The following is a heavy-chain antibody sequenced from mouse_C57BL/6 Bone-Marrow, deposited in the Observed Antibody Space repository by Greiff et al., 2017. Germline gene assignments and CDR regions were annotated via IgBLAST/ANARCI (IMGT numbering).Heavy chain of an antibody. Sequence: VQLVESGAELAKPGASVKLSCKASGYTFTSYWMHWVKQRPGQGLEWIGYINPSSGYTKYNQKFKDKATLTADKSSSTAYMQLSSLTYEDSAVYYCARRGVYYYGSSLYYYAMDYWGQGTSVTVSS. J-gene: IGHJ4*01. CDR1: GYTFTSYW. CDR3: ARRGVYYYGSSLYYYAMDY. D-gene: IGHD1-1*01. CDR2: INPSSGYT. V-gene: IGHV1-7*01.